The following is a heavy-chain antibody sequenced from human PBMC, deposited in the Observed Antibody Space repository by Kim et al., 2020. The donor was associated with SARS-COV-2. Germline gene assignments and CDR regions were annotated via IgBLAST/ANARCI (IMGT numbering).Heavy chain of an antibody. Sequence: ASVKVSCKASGYTFTSYGISWVRQAPGQGLEWMGWISAYNGYTNYAQKLQGRVTMTTDTSTSTAYMELRSLRSDDTAVYYCARDPGSSWYKFGDYWGQGTLVTVSS. V-gene: IGHV1-18*01. J-gene: IGHJ4*02. D-gene: IGHD6-13*01. CDR2: ISAYNGYT. CDR3: ARDPGSSWYKFGDY. CDR1: GYTFTSYG.